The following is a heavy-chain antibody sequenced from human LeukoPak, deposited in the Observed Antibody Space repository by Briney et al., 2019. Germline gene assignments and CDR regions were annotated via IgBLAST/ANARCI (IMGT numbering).Heavy chain of an antibody. CDR1: GGSFSGYY. V-gene: IGHV4-34*01. Sequence: SETLSLTCAVYGGSFSGYYWSWIRQPPGKGLEWIGEINHSGSTNYNPSLKSRVTISVDTSKNQFSLKLSSVTAADTAVYYCARRGSYALYYYYFMDVWGKGTTVTVSS. J-gene: IGHJ6*03. CDR2: INHSGST. CDR3: ARRGSYALYYYYFMDV. D-gene: IGHD5-18*01.